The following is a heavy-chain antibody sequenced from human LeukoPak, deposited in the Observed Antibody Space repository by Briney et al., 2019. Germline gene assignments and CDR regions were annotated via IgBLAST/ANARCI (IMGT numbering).Heavy chain of an antibody. D-gene: IGHD2-2*01. Sequence: GGSLRLSCAASGFTFSAYGMHWVRQAPGKGLEWVAVTWFDGSDKYYADSVKGRFTISRDNSKNTLYLQMNSLRAEDTAVYYCARDTFRYCSSTSCYVSYFDYWGQGTLVTVSS. CDR1: GFTFSAYG. V-gene: IGHV3-33*01. CDR3: ARDTFRYCSSTSCYVSYFDY. CDR2: TWFDGSDK. J-gene: IGHJ4*02.